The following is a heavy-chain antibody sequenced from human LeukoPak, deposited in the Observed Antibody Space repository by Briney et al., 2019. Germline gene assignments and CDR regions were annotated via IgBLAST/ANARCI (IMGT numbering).Heavy chain of an antibody. D-gene: IGHD2-15*01. CDR1: GGSFSGYY. Sequence: SETLSLACAVYGGSFSGYYWSWIRQPPGKGLEWIGEINHSGSTKYNPSLKSRVTISVDTSKNQFSLKLTSVTAADTAVYYCALFEVVVGSTQDFWGQGTLVTVSS. V-gene: IGHV4-34*01. J-gene: IGHJ4*02. CDR3: ALFEVVVGSTQDF. CDR2: INHSGST.